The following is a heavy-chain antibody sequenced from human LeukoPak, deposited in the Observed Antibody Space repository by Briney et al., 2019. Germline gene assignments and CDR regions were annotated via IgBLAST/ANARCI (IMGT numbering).Heavy chain of an antibody. Sequence: GGSLRLSCAASGFTFRTYSMNWVRQAPGKGPEWVAHTNQDGSEKSYVDSVRGRFTISRDNAKNSLYLQMNSLRVGDTATYFCTRDHRSRPWEWFDPWGQGTLVTVSS. J-gene: IGHJ5*02. CDR1: GFTFRTYS. CDR2: TNQDGSEK. CDR3: TRDHRSRPWEWFDP. V-gene: IGHV3-7*01. D-gene: IGHD6-6*01.